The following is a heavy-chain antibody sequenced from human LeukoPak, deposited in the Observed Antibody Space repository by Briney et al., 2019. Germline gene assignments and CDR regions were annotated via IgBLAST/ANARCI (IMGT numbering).Heavy chain of an antibody. D-gene: IGHD3-22*01. CDR2: IIPIFGTA. V-gene: IGHV1-69*01. J-gene: IGHJ4*02. CDR3: ARAVWYYDSSGYYEFDY. Sequence: SVKVSCKASGGTFSSYAISWVRQAPGQGLEWMGGIIPIFGTANYAQKFQGRVTITADESTSTAYMELSSLRSEDTAVYYCARAVWYYDSSGYYEFDYWGQGTLVTVSS. CDR1: GGTFSSYA.